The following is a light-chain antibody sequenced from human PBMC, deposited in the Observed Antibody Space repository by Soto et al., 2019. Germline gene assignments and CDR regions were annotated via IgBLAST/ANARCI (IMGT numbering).Light chain of an antibody. V-gene: IGLV2-14*01. CDR2: DVS. J-gene: IGLJ1*01. CDR3: CSYTTSSICV. Sequence: QSALTQPASVSGSPGQSITVSCTGTSSDVGGYNYVSWYQQHPGKAPKLMIYDVSNRPSGVSSRFSGSKSGNTASLTISGLQAEDEADYYCCSYTTSSICVFGTGTKLTVL. CDR1: SSDVGGYNY.